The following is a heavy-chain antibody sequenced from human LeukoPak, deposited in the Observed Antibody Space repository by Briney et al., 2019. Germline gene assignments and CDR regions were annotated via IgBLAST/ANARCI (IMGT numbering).Heavy chain of an antibody. CDR1: GFTFSDAW. V-gene: IGHV3-15*01. CDR2: IKSETAGGTT. D-gene: IGHD1-14*01. J-gene: IGHJ4*02. Sequence: GGSLRLSCAASGFTFSDAWMSWVRQAPGKGLEWVGRIKSETAGGTTDYAAPVKGRFTISRDDLKNTPYLQMDSLTTEDTAVYYCTTPPEWGQGTLVTVSS. CDR3: TTPPE.